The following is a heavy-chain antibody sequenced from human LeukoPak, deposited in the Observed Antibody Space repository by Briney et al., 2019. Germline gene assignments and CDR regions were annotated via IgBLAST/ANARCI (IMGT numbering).Heavy chain of an antibody. CDR1: GGSISSGSYY. V-gene: IGHV4-61*02. J-gene: IGHJ4*02. Sequence: SETLSLTCTVSGGSISSGSYYWSWIWQPAGKGLEWIGRIYTSGSTNYNPSLKSRVTISVDTSKNQFSLKLSSVTAADTAVYYCAREQGSSGYPDYWGQGTLVTVSS. D-gene: IGHD3-22*01. CDR3: AREQGSSGYPDY. CDR2: IYTSGST.